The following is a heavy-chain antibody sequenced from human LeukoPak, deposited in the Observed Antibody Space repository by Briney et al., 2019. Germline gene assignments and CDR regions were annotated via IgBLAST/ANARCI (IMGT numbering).Heavy chain of an antibody. CDR3: ARGRGLAS. CDR2: ISGSGGST. J-gene: IGHJ4*02. CDR1: GFSFSLYA. D-gene: IGHD3-10*01. Sequence: PGGSLRLSCAASGFSFSLYAMAWVRQAPGKGLEWVSGISGSGGSTYYTDSVKGRFTISRDNAKNALYLQMNSLRAEDTAVYYCARGRGLASWGQGTLVTVSS. V-gene: IGHV3-23*01.